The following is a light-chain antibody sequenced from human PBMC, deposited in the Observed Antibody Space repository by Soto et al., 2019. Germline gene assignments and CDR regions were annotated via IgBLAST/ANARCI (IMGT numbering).Light chain of an antibody. Sequence: QSVLTQPPSASGTPGQRVTISCSGSSSNIANNYVYWYQQLPGAAPKLLMYRNDQRRSGVPDRFSGSKSCTSASPAISGLQHADDDDYFCGACYDRLNSWVFGGGTKLTVL. J-gene: IGLJ3*02. CDR2: RND. CDR1: SSNIANNY. CDR3: GACYDRLNSWV. V-gene: IGLV1-47*02.